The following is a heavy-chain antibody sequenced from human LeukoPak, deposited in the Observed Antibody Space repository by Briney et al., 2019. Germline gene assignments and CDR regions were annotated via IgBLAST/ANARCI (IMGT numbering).Heavy chain of an antibody. CDR1: GFTFSSYA. V-gene: IGHV3-30*04. Sequence: SGRSLRLSCAASGFTFSSYAMHWVRQAPGKGLEWVAVISYDGSNKYYADSVKGRFTISRDNSKNTLYLQMNSLRAEDTAVYYCARGGRQDTAMVIDYWGQGTLVTVSS. CDR2: ISYDGSNK. CDR3: ARGGRQDTAMVIDY. D-gene: IGHD5-18*01. J-gene: IGHJ4*02.